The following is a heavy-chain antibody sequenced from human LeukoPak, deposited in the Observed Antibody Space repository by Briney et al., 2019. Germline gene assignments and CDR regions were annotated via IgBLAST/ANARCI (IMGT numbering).Heavy chain of an antibody. D-gene: IGHD3-22*01. CDR3: ARSYYDSSGNYSPSG. J-gene: IGHJ4*02. V-gene: IGHV3-21*01. Sequence: GGSLRLSCAASGFTFSSYSMNWVRQAPGKGLEWVSSISSRSSYIYYADSVKGRFTISRDNAKNSLYLQMNGLRAEDTAVYYCARSYYDSSGNYSPSGWGQGTLVTVSS. CDR2: ISSRSSYI. CDR1: GFTFSSYS.